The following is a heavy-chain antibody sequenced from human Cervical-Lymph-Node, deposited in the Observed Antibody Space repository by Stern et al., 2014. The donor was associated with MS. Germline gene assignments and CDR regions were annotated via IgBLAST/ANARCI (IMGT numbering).Heavy chain of an antibody. D-gene: IGHD5-18*01. CDR1: ARPISSYY. Sequence: QLQLQESGPGLLTPPPPPPLTCTASARPISSYYCSWIRQPPGKGLEWIGYIYYSGSTNYNPSLKSRVTISVDTSKNQFSLKLSSVTAADTAVYYCARGIQLWSELDYWGQGTLVTVSS. CDR2: IYYSGST. V-gene: IGHV4-59*07. CDR3: ARGIQLWSELDY. J-gene: IGHJ4*02.